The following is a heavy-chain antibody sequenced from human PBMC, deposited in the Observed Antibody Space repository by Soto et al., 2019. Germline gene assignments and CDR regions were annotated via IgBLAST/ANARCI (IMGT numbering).Heavy chain of an antibody. D-gene: IGHD1-7*01. CDR2: INHSGST. Sequence: PSETLPLTCAVYGGSFSGYYWSWIRQPPGKGLEWIGEINHSGSTNYNPSLKSRVTISVDTSKNQFSLKLSSVTAADTAVYYCARGRTRTVPYDYWGQGTLVTVSS. CDR1: GGSFSGYY. V-gene: IGHV4-34*01. J-gene: IGHJ4*02. CDR3: ARGRTRTVPYDY.